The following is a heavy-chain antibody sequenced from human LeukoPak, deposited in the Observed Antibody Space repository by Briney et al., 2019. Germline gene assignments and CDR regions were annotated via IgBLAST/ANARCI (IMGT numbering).Heavy chain of an antibody. D-gene: IGHD1-26*01. CDR3: ARDEKIVGASGQDY. Sequence: PGGSLRLSCAASGFTFGSYWMHWVRQAPGKGLVWVSRINTDGGDTIYADSVKGRFTISRDNAKNTLFLQMNSLRAEDTAVCYCARDEKIVGASGQDYWGQGTLVTVSS. CDR2: INTDGGDT. J-gene: IGHJ4*02. V-gene: IGHV3-74*01. CDR1: GFTFGSYW.